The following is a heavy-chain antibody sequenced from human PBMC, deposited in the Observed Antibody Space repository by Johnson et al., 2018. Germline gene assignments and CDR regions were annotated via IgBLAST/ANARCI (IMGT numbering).Heavy chain of an antibody. J-gene: IGHJ3*02. CDR1: GFTVSSNY. Sequence: VQLVQSGGGLVQPGGSLRLSCAASGFTVSSNYMSWVRQAPGKGLEWVSVIYSGGSTYYADSVKGRFTISRDNSKNTLYLQMNSLGAEDTAVYYCARDPAVGGGDALDIWGQGTMVTVSS. CDR2: IYSGGST. V-gene: IGHV3-66*02. CDR3: ARDPAVGGGDALDI. D-gene: IGHD6-19*01.